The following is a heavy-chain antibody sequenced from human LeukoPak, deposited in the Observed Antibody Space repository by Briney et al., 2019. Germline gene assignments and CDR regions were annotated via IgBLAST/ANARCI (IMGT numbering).Heavy chain of an antibody. CDR1: GFTFSSYG. V-gene: IGHV3-30*02. D-gene: IGHD3-10*01. Sequence: PGGSLRLSCAASGFTFSSYGMHWVRQAPGKGLEWVAFIRYDGSNKYYADSVKGRFTISRDNSKNTLYLQMNSLRAEDTAVYYCGKDILLWFGEYAPNFDYWGQGTLVTVSS. J-gene: IGHJ4*02. CDR2: IRYDGSNK. CDR3: GKDILLWFGEYAPNFDY.